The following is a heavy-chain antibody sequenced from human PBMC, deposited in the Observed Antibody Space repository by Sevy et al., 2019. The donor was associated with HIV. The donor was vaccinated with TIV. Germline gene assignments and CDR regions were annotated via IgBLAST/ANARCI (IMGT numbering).Heavy chain of an antibody. CDR1: GFXFTDYY. CDR3: ARXXXXXXXXX. Sequence: GGSLRLSCAASGFXFTDYYMSWIRQAPGKGLEWLSYISSSGDTIQYADSVKGRFTISRDNAKNSLSLQMNSLRAEDTAVXXCARXXXXXXXXXXGXGXLVTVSS. CDR2: ISSSGDTI. V-gene: IGHV3-11*01. J-gene: IGHJ4*02.